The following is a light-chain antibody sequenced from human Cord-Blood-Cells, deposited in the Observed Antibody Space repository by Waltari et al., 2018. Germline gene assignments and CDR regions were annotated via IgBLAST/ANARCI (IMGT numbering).Light chain of an antibody. J-gene: IGLJ2*01. CDR3: CSYAGSSTVV. V-gene: IGLV2-23*01. Sequence: QSALTQPASVSGSPGQSITISCTGTSSDVGSYNLFSWYQQHPGTAPKLMIYEGSKRPSGVSNRFSGSKSGNTASLTISGRQAEDEADYYCCSYAGSSTVVFGGGTKLTVL. CDR2: EGS. CDR1: SSDVGSYNL.